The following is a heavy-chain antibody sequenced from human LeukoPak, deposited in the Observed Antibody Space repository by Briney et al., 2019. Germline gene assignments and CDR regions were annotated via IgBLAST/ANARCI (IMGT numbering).Heavy chain of an antibody. Sequence: KPSENLSLNCTGSGGSLRCYYWSWIRQPPRKGLEWVGDIYYSGSTNYNPSLKSRVTISVDTSKNQFSLKLSSVTAADTAVYYCARDRSSGWYGKYYFDYWGQGTLVTVSS. V-gene: IGHV4-59*01. CDR1: GGSLRCYY. CDR2: IYYSGST. J-gene: IGHJ4*02. D-gene: IGHD6-19*01. CDR3: ARDRSSGWYGKYYFDY.